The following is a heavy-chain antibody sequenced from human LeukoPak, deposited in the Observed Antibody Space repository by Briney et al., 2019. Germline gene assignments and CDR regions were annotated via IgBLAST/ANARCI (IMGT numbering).Heavy chain of an antibody. D-gene: IGHD1-26*01. V-gene: IGHV3-23*01. CDR1: GFTFSNYA. CDR3: AKYSGSYYYPPNWDS. J-gene: IGHJ4*02. CDR2: ISGSGSST. Sequence: GGSLRLSCAASGFTFSNYAMTWVRQAPGKGLEWVSGISGSGSSTSYADSVKGRFTLSRDYPKNTLYLQMNSLRAEDTAVYFCAKYSGSYYYPPNWDSWGQGTLVTVSS.